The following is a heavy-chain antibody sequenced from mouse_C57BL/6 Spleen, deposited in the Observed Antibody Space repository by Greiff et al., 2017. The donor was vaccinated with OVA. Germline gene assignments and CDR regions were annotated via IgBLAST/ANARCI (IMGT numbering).Heavy chain of an antibody. D-gene: IGHD2-4*01. CDR3: ARVEFDDYDDY. J-gene: IGHJ2*01. Sequence: QVQLQQSGAELVRPGASVKLSCKASGYTFTDYYINWVKQRPGQGLEWIARIYPGSGNTYYNEKFKGKATLTAEKSSSTAYMQLSSLTSEDSAVYFCARVEFDDYDDYWGQGTTLTVSS. CDR2: IYPGSGNT. V-gene: IGHV1-76*01. CDR1: GYTFTDYY.